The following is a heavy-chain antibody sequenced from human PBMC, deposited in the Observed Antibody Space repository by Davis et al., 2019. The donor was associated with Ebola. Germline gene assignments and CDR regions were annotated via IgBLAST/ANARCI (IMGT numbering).Heavy chain of an antibody. Sequence: ASVKVSCKSSGYTSTSYGLVWVRQAPGLGLEWMGWISGFNTNTNFAQKFQGRVTVSKDTSTSTAYMDLRSLTSDDTAIYYCARAPNYDVLTGTSSYYFDYWGQGTLVTVSS. CDR3: ARAPNYDVLTGTSSYYFDY. CDR2: ISGFNTNT. CDR1: GYTSTSYG. D-gene: IGHD3-9*01. V-gene: IGHV1-18*04. J-gene: IGHJ4*02.